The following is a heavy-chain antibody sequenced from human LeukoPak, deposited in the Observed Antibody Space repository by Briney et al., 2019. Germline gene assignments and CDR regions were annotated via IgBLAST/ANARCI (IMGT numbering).Heavy chain of an antibody. CDR1: GGSISSSSYY. CDR3: ARPAVAGPYAFDI. CDR2: IYYSGST. D-gene: IGHD6-19*01. J-gene: IGHJ3*02. Sequence: SETLSLTCTVSGGSISSSSYYWGWIRQPPGKGLEWIGCIYYSGSTYYNPSLKSRVTISVDTSKNQFSLKLSSVTAADTAVYYCARPAVAGPYAFDIWGQGTMVTVSS. V-gene: IGHV4-39*01.